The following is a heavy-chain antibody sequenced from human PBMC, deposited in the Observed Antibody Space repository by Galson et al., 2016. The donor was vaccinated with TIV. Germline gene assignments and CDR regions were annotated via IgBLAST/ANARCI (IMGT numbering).Heavy chain of an antibody. CDR1: GFTFSSHV. CDR3: AGGSFRSSWTSIYSFYGMDV. CDR2: ISSSGGTI. V-gene: IGHV3-48*03. Sequence: SLRLSCAASGFTFSSHVMYWVRQAPGKGLEWLSHISSSGGTIYSADSVKGRFTISRDNGKKSLFLQMKSLRVEDTAVYYCAGGSFRSSWTSIYSFYGMDVWGQGTTVTVSS. D-gene: IGHD6-13*01. J-gene: IGHJ6*02.